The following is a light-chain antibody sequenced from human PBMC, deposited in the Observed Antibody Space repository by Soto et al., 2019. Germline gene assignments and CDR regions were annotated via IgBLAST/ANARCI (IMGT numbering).Light chain of an antibody. J-gene: IGLJ3*02. CDR2: DDD. CDR1: SGNIANNY. V-gene: IGLV6-57*01. CDR3: LSYDGSRQGV. Sequence: NFMLTQPHSVSESTGKTVTISCTRSSGNIANNYVQWYQQRPGSSPTTVIYDDDQRPSGVPDRFSGFIDRSSNSASLTISGLTTGDESDYYCLSYDGSRQGVFGGGTKLTVL.